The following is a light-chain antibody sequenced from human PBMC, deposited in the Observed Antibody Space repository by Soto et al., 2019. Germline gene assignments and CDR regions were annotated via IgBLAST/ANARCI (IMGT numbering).Light chain of an antibody. J-gene: IGLJ1*01. CDR1: SSDVGGYNY. V-gene: IGLV2-11*01. CDR3: CSYAGSYTYV. CDR2: DVS. Sequence: ALTQPRSVSGSPGQSVTISCTGTSSDVGGYNYVSWYQQHPGKAPKLMIYDVSQRPSGVPDRFSGSKSGNTASLTISGPQSEDEADYYCCSYAGSYTYVFGTGTKVTVL.